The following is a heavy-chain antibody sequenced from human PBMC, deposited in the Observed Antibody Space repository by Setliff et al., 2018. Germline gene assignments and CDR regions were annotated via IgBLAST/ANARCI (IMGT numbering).Heavy chain of an antibody. CDR1: GFTVRSYY. J-gene: IGHJ6*02. V-gene: IGHV3-66*01. D-gene: IGHD5-12*01. CDR2: IYTGGST. Sequence: GGSLRLSCAASGFTVRSYYMTWVRQAPGKGLEWASVIYTGGSTYYADSVKGRFTISRDDSNNTLYLQMTSLRAEDTAVYYCAGCGYGQYYAMDVWGQGTTVTVSS. CDR3: AGCGYGQYYAMDV.